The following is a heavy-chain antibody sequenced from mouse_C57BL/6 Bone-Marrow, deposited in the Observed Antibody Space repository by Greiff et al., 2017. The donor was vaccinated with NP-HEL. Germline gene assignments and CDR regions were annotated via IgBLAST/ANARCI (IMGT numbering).Heavy chain of an antibody. J-gene: IGHJ2*01. Sequence: VQLQQPGAELVRPGSSVKLSCKASGYTFTSYWMDWVKQRPGQGLEWIGNSYPSDSETHYNQKFKDKATLTVDKSSSTAYMQLSSLTTEDSAIYYCARGGFDYWGQGTTLTVSS. CDR1: GYTFTSYW. CDR2: SYPSDSET. V-gene: IGHV1-61*01. CDR3: ARGGFDY.